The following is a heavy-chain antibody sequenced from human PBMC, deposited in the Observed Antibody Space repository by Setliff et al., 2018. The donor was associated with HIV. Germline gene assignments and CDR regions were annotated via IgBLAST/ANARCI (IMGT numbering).Heavy chain of an antibody. Sequence: PSETLSLTCNVSSGSVNNYWWTWIRQPPGKGLEWIGYIYYSGSTYYNPSLKSRVTISVDTSKNQFSLKLSSVTAADTAVYFCVRGGSYDTFDYWGQGTLVTVS. CDR2: IYYSGST. CDR3: VRGGSYDTFDY. D-gene: IGHD3-22*01. CDR1: SGSVNNYW. V-gene: IGHV4-59*02. J-gene: IGHJ4*02.